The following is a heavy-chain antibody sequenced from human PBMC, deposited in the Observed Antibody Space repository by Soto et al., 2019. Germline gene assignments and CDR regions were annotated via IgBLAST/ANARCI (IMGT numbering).Heavy chain of an antibody. CDR1: GFSFSNYA. Sequence: EMQLLESGGGLVQPGGSLRLACAASGFSFSNYAMTWVRQAPGKGLEWVAIISGSGFRTYYAGSVKGRITISRDNSKNTLYLQLNSLRAEETAVYYCAKADRDFWSGYFRHYFDNWGQGTLVIVSS. CDR3: AKADRDFWSGYFRHYFDN. J-gene: IGHJ4*02. V-gene: IGHV3-23*01. D-gene: IGHD3-3*01. CDR2: ISGSGFRT.